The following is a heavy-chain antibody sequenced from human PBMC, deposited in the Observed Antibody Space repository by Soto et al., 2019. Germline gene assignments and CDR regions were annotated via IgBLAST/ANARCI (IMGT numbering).Heavy chain of an antibody. V-gene: IGHV3-7*01. CDR1: GFTFSRSW. D-gene: IGHD2-21*01. Sequence: EVQLVESGGGLVQPGGSLRLSCAASGFTFSRSWMSWVRQAPGKGLEWVANIKDDGSENYYVASVKGRFTISRDNAKKSLYLLMNNLRVEDTAVYYCATDVGVDWGQGTLVTVSS. CDR2: IKDDGSEN. CDR3: ATDVGVD. J-gene: IGHJ4*02.